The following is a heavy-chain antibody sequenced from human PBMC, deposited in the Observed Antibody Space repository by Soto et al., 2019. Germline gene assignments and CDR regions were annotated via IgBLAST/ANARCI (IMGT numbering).Heavy chain of an antibody. J-gene: IGHJ6*02. CDR2: MNPNSGNT. Sequence: QVQLVQSGAEVKKPGASVKVSCKASGYTFTSYDINWVRQATGQGLEWMGWMNPNSGNTGYAQKFQGRVTMTRNNYISTAYMELSSLRSEDTAVDYCARFTISSISPCWQLVPPCYGMEVWGQGTTVTVSS. CDR3: ARFTISSISPCWQLVPPCYGMEV. V-gene: IGHV1-8*01. D-gene: IGHD6-6*01. CDR1: GYTFTSYD.